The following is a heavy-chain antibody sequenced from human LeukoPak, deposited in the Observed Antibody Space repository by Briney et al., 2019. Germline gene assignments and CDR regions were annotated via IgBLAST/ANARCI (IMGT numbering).Heavy chain of an antibody. D-gene: IGHD6-19*01. V-gene: IGHV3-33*01. CDR2: IWYDGSNK. Sequence: PGRSLRLSCAASGFTFSSYGMHWVRQAPGKGLEWVAVIWYDGSNKYYADSVKGRFTISRDNSKNTLYLQMNSLRAEDTAVYYCASWAVAGTRHFDAFDIWGQGTMVTVSS. J-gene: IGHJ3*02. CDR3: ASWAVAGTRHFDAFDI. CDR1: GFTFSSYG.